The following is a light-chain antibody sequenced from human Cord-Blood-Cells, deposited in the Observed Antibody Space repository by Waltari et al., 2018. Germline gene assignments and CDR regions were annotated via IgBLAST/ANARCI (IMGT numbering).Light chain of an antibody. V-gene: IGLV2-14*01. J-gene: IGLJ3*02. CDR1: SSDVGGYNF. Sequence: SALTQPASVSGSPGQSITISCAGTSSDVGGYNFASWYQQPPGKAPKLMIYDVSKRPSGVSNRFSGSKSGNTASLTISGLQAEDEADYYCSSYTSSSTLEFGGGTKLTVL. CDR2: DVS. CDR3: SSYTSSSTLE.